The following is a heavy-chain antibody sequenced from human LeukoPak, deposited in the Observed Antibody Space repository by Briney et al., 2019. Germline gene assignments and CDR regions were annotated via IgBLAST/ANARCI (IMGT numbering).Heavy chain of an antibody. V-gene: IGHV3-20*04. J-gene: IGHJ4*02. D-gene: IGHD2-2*01. Sequence: AGSLRLSCTASGFAFDEHGMSWVRQVPGQGLEWVWGINWSGGSTGYADPLRGRFIIFRDNAKNSLYLQMDRLRAEDTALYYCARAPITSPFYFDYWCQGTPVTVSS. CDR1: GFAFDEHG. CDR2: INWSGGST. CDR3: ARAPITSPFYFDY.